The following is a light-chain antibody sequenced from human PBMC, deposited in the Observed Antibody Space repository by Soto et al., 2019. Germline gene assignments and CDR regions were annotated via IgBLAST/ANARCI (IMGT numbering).Light chain of an antibody. CDR1: QSVSSNY. J-gene: IGKJ3*01. CDR3: QQGKTFPFT. Sequence: EIVLTQSPGTLSLSPGERATLSCRASQSVSSNYLAWYQQKPGQAPRLLIYGASSRATGIPDRFSGSGSGTDFTLTISRLEPEDFATYFCQQGKTFPFTFGPGTKVEVK. CDR2: GAS. V-gene: IGKV3-20*01.